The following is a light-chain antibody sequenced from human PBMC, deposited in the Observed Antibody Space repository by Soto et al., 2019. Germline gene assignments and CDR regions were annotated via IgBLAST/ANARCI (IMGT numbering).Light chain of an antibody. Sequence: QSVLTQPPSASGTPGQGVNTLGPGSSSNIGSNYVYWYRQFPGTAPKLLIQRNNQRPSGVPARFSGSKSGTSASLAISGLRSEDEADYYCGGWDDSLSGPVFGGGTKVTVL. CDR1: SSNIGSNY. J-gene: IGLJ2*01. CDR2: RNN. CDR3: GGWDDSLSGPV. V-gene: IGLV1-47*01.